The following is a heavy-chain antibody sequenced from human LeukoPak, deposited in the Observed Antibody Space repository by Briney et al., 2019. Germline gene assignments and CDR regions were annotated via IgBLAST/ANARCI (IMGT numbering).Heavy chain of an antibody. J-gene: IGHJ6*04. V-gene: IGHV3-9*01. CDR2: ISWNSGSI. CDR1: GFTFDDYA. CDR3: AKDMDV. Sequence: GGSLGLSCAASGFTFDDYAMHWVRQAPGKGLEWVSGISWNSGSIGYADSVKGRFTISRDNAKNSLYLQMNSLRAEDTALYYCAKDMDVWGKGTTVTVSS.